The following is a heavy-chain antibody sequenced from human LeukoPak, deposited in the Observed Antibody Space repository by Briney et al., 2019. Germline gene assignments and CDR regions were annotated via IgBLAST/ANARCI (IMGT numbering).Heavy chain of an antibody. J-gene: IGHJ5*02. V-gene: IGHV3-23*01. CDR1: GFTFSNYD. CDR2: IGDSGGST. CDR3: AKDLSRAVAADWFDP. D-gene: IGHD6-19*01. Sequence: PGGSLRLSCAASGFTFSNYDMSWVRQAPGKGLEWVSSIGDSGGSTYYADSVKGRFTISRDNSKNTLYLQMTNLRAADTAVYYCAKDLSRAVAADWFDPWAQGSLVTVSS.